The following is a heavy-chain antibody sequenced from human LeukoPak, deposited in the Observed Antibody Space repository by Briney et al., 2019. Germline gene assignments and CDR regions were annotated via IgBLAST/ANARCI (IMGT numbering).Heavy chain of an antibody. Sequence: PGGSLRLSCAASGFTFSRYWMHWVRQAPGKGLVWVSRINSDGSRTTYADSVKGRFIISRDNAKNTLYMQVNSLRAEDTAVYYCARSINPDYWGQGTLVTVSS. V-gene: IGHV3-74*01. D-gene: IGHD5-24*01. CDR2: INSDGSRT. CDR1: GFTFSRYW. CDR3: ARSINPDY. J-gene: IGHJ4*02.